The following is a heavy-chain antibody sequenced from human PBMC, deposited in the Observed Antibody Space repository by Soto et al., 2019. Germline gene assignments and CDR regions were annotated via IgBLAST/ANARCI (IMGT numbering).Heavy chain of an antibody. CDR2: VDHSGRT. D-gene: IGHD3-10*01. V-gene: IGHV4-38-2*01. J-gene: IGHJ4*02. CDR3: AKKGYYPSGKINLFDS. CDR1: GYSINSDYY. Sequence: SETLSLTCAVSGYSINSDYYWGWIRQPPGKGLEWIGSVDHSGRTYYSPSLRCRLTIFIDTSKNQFSLRLTSVTAADTAMYFCAKKGYYPSGKINLFDSWGPGTLVTVSS.